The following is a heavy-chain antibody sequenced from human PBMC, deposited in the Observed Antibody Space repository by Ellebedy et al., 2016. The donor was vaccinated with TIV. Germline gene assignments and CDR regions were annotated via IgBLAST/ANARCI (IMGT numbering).Heavy chain of an antibody. J-gene: IGHJ6*02. D-gene: IGHD2-2*01. CDR3: VKVRRRVPVVSPAVPLYYFYVMDV. Sequence: PGGSLRLSCATSGFTFDDYAMHWVRQAPGKGLEWVSLISGSGGRTYYADSVRGRFTISRDNSKNSLHLQMNSLRSGDTAVYYCVKVRRRVPVVSPAVPLYYFYVMDVWGQGTTVTVSS. CDR2: ISGSGGRT. CDR1: GFTFDDYA. V-gene: IGHV3-43*02.